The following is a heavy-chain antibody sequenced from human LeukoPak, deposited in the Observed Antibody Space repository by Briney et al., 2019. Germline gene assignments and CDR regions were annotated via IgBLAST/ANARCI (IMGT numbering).Heavy chain of an antibody. J-gene: IGHJ4*02. CDR2: IYYSGST. V-gene: IGHV4-59*01. CDR3: ARLEQQLVQPFDY. CDR1: GGSISSYY. Sequence: SETLSLTCTVSGGSISSYYWSWIRQPPGKGLEWIGYIYYSGSTNYNPSLKSRVTISVDTSKNQFSLKLSSVTAADTAVYYCARLEQQLVQPFDYWGQGTLVTVAS. D-gene: IGHD6-13*01.